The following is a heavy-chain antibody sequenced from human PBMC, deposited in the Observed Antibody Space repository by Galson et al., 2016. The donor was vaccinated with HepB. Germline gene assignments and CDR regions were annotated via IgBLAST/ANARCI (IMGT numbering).Heavy chain of an antibody. J-gene: IGHJ3*02. D-gene: IGHD5-12*01. CDR3: AREDVGRFSGHALGDAFDI. CDR1: GFMFSVYG. CDR2: IWYDGSQT. Sequence: SLRLSCAASGFMFSVYGMHWVRQAPGKGLEWVAVIWYDGSQTYYAAFVKGRFTISRDNSKNTLFLRMSNVRDADTAVYYCAREDVGRFSGHALGDAFDIWGQGTSVTVSS. V-gene: IGHV3-33*01.